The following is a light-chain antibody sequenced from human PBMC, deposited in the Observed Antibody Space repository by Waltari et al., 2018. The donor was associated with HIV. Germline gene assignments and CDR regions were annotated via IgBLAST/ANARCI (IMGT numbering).Light chain of an antibody. V-gene: IGLV3-27*01. CDR2: KDG. CDR1: VLAKKY. Sequence: SYELTQPPSVSVSPGQTARITCSGDVLAKKYARWFQQKPGQAPGLVIYKDGERPSGIPERFSGASLGTTVTLTISGAQVEDEADYYCYSAADNNLGVFGGGTKLTVL. CDR3: YSAADNNLGV. J-gene: IGLJ3*02.